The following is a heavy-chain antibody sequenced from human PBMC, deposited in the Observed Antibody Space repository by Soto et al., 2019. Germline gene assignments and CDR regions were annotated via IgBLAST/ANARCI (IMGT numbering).Heavy chain of an antibody. Sequence: PGGSLRLSSAASGFPFSSYSMNWVRQAPGKGLEWVSSISSSSSYIYYADSVKGRFTISRDNAKNSLYLQMNSLRAEDTAVYYCARDLEDIVLVPAAIAARAGYYGMDVWGQGTTVTVSS. CDR3: ARDLEDIVLVPAAIAARAGYYGMDV. CDR1: GFPFSSYS. CDR2: ISSSSSYI. D-gene: IGHD2-2*01. V-gene: IGHV3-21*01. J-gene: IGHJ6*02.